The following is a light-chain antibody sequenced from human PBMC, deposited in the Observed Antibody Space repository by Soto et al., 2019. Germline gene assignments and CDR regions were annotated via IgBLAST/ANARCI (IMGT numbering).Light chain of an antibody. J-gene: IGLJ1*01. CDR1: SSKIGAGYD. CDR2: GNS. V-gene: IGLV1-40*01. Sequence: QSVLTQPPSVSGAPGQRVTISCPGSSSKIGAGYDVHWYQQLPGTAPKLLIYGNSNRPSGVPDRFSGSKSGTSASLAITGLQAEDEADYYCESYDGSQSGSKVFGTGTKVTVL. CDR3: ESYDGSQSGSKV.